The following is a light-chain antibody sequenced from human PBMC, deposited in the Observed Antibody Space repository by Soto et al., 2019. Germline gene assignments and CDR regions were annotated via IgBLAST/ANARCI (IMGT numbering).Light chain of an antibody. V-gene: IGKV3-11*01. J-gene: IGKJ3*01. CDR2: DSS. CDR1: QSVSSY. CDR3: QHRSNWPIFT. Sequence: EIVLTQSPATLSLSPGERATLSCRASQSVSSYLAWYQQKPGQAPRLLIYDSSNRATGIPARFSRSGSGTDFTLPISSLEPEDFSVYYCQHRSNWPIFTFGPGTKVDIK.